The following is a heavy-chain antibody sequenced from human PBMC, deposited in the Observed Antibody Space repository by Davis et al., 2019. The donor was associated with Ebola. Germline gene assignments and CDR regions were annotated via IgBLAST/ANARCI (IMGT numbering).Heavy chain of an antibody. Sequence: PSETLSLTCTVSGGSISSYYWSWIRQPPGKGLEWIGYIYYSGSTNYNPSLKSRVTISVDTSKNQFSLKLSSVTAADTAVYYCARVRTLGRTMVRSDAFDIWGQGTMVTVSS. V-gene: IGHV4-59*08. CDR3: ARVRTLGRTMVRSDAFDI. CDR1: GGSISSYY. J-gene: IGHJ3*02. CDR2: IYYSGST. D-gene: IGHD3-10*01.